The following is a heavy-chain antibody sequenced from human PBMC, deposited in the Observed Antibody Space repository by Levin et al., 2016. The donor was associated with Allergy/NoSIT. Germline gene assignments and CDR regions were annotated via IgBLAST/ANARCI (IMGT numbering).Heavy chain of an antibody. V-gene: IGHV3-23*01. Sequence: GESLKISCAASGFTFRSYAMSWVRQAPGKGLEWVSAISGSGDKTYYAGSVKGRFTISRDSSKNTLYLQMNSLRAEDTAVYYCAKGRQWELPFDYWGQGTLVTVSS. CDR1: GFTFRSYA. D-gene: IGHD1-26*01. CDR3: AKGRQWELPFDY. J-gene: IGHJ4*02. CDR2: ISGSGDKT.